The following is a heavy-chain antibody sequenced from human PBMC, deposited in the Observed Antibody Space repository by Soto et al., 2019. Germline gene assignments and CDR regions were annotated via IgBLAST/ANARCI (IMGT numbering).Heavy chain of an antibody. CDR1: GYTFTNFY. CDR3: ARGLASGDY. V-gene: IGHV1-46*01. Sequence: QVQLVQSGAEVKEPGASVKISCKGSGYTFTNFYIHWVRQAPGQGLEWMGIVKPNGGSTNYAQNFKGRITISRDTSTSTVYMDLSSLRSEDTAVYYCARGLASGDYWGQGTLVTVSS. CDR2: VKPNGGST. J-gene: IGHJ4*02. D-gene: IGHD6-6*01.